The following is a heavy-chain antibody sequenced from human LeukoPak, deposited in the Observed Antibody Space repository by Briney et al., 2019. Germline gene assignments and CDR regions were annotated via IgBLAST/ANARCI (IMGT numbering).Heavy chain of an antibody. Sequence: GGSLRLSRAASGFSFSTHWMSWFRQAPGKGLEWVALIKQDGSVIHYVDSVKGRFTISRDNAKNSLSLQMNSLGADDTAVYYCAGDEGWTFDIWGQGTKVTVSS. D-gene: IGHD5-24*01. CDR3: AGDEGWTFDI. V-gene: IGHV3-7*01. CDR1: GFSFSTHW. CDR2: IKQDGSVI. J-gene: IGHJ3*02.